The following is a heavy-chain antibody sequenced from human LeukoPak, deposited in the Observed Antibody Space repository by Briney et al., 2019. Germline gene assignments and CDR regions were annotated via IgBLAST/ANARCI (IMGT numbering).Heavy chain of an antibody. V-gene: IGHV1-69*13. CDR3: ARGFRSRIVVVPAAVKVYYYYYMDV. D-gene: IGHD2-2*01. J-gene: IGHJ6*03. CDR2: IIPIFGTA. CDR1: GGTFSSYA. Sequence: GASVKVSCKASGGTFSSYAISWVRQAPGQGLEWMGGIIPIFGTANYAQKFQGRVTITADESTSTAYMELSSLRSEDTAVYYCARGFRSRIVVVPAAVKVYYYYYMDVWGKGTTVTVSS.